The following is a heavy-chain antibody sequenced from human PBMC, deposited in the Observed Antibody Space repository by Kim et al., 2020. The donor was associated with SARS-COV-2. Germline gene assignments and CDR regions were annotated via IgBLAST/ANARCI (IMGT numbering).Heavy chain of an antibody. CDR3: ARGIGSYGGVYYLDC. CDR1: GGSISSYY. D-gene: IGHD1-26*01. J-gene: IGHJ4*02. CDR2: IYYSGST. V-gene: IGHV4-59*01. Sequence: SETLSLTCTVSGGSISSYYWSWIRQPPGKGLEWIGYIYYSGSTNYNPSLKSRVTISVDTSKNQFSLKLSPVTAADTAVYYCARGIGSYGGVYYLDCWGQGTLVTVSS.